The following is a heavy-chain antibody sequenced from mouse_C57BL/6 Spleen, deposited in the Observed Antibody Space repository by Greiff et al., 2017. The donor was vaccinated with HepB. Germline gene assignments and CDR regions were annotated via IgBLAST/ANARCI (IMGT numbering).Heavy chain of an antibody. CDR3: ASHFPGNYFDY. Sequence: QVQLQQSGPELVKPGASVKISCKASGYAFSSSWMNWVKQRPGKGLEWIGRIYPGDGDTNYNGKFKGKATLTADKSSSTAYMQLSSLTSEDSAVYFCASHFPGNYFDYWGQGTTLTVSS. J-gene: IGHJ2*01. CDR2: IYPGDGDT. V-gene: IGHV1-82*01. CDR1: GYAFSSSW.